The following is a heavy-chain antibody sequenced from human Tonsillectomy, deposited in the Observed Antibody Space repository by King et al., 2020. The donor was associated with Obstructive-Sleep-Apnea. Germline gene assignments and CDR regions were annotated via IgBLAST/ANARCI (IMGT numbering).Heavy chain of an antibody. D-gene: IGHD6-13*01. V-gene: IGHV4-4*07. J-gene: IGHJ6*02. CDR2: IYTSGST. CDR1: GGSITSYY. Sequence: QLQESGPGLVKPSETLSLTCSVSGGSITSYYWSWIRQPAGKGLEWFGRIYTSGSTNYNPSRKSRVTMAVDPSKNQFSLKLRAVTAADTAVYYCAREGGSSWYYYGMDVWGQGTTVTVSS. CDR3: AREGGSSWYYYGMDV.